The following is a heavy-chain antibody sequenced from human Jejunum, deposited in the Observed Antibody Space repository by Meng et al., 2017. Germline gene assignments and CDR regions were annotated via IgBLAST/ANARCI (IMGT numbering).Heavy chain of an antibody. Sequence: SETLSLTCAVNGGSISGSYWSWIRQSPARGLEWIGKINHGGSTNYNPSLESRVTMSVDTSRNQFSLRLASVTVADTAVYYCARERHSTIIRGVIDVWDQGALVTVSS. CDR1: GGSISGSY. CDR2: INHGGST. D-gene: IGHD3-10*01. CDR3: ARERHSTIIRGVIDV. J-gene: IGHJ4*02. V-gene: IGHV4-34*01.